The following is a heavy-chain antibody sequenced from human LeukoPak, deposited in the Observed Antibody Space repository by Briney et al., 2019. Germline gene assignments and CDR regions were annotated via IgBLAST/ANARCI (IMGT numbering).Heavy chain of an antibody. CDR1: RFTFSSYG. Sequence: GGSLRLSCAASRFTFSSYGMHWVRQAPGKGLEWVAFIQSDGSKKYYADSVKGRFTISRDNSKNTLYLQMNSLKAEDTAVYYCARTAYDFWSGYYYYYYYYMDVWGKGTTVTVSS. CDR2: IQSDGSKK. D-gene: IGHD3-3*01. CDR3: ARTAYDFWSGYYYYYYYYMDV. V-gene: IGHV3-30*19. J-gene: IGHJ6*03.